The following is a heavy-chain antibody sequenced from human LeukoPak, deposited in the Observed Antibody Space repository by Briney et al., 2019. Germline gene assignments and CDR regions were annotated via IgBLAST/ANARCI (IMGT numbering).Heavy chain of an antibody. CDR1: GFTFSDYY. V-gene: IGHV3-11*01. Sequence: GGSLRLSCAASGFTFSDYYMSWIRQAPGKGLEWVSYISSSGSTIYYADSVKGRFTISRDNAKNSLYLQMNSLRAEDTAVYYCARDNRGSGSYWGAGWFDPWGQGTLVTVSS. J-gene: IGHJ5*02. CDR3: ARDNRGSGSYWGAGWFDP. CDR2: ISSSGSTI. D-gene: IGHD3-10*01.